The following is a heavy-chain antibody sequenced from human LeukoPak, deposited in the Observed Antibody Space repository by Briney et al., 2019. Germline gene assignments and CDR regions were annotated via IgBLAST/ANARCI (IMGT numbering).Heavy chain of an antibody. V-gene: IGHV3-13*01. CDR3: AREGRDASLWSMPDY. J-gene: IGHJ4*02. D-gene: IGHD2-2*01. Sequence: PGGSLRLSCAASGFSFSDYDMHWVRQATGKDLEWVSAIGIGGATYYAGSVKGRFTISRENAKNSLYLQMNNVRAGDTAVYYCAREGRDASLWSMPDYWGQGTLVTVSS. CDR1: GFSFSDYD. CDR2: IGIGGAT.